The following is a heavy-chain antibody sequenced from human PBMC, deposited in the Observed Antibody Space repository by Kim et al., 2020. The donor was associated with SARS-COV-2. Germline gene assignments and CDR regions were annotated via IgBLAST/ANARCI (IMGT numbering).Heavy chain of an antibody. Sequence: GGSLRLSCAASGFTFSSYSMNWVRQAPGKGLEWVSYISSSSSTIYYADSVKGRFTISRDNAKNSLYLQMNSLRAEDTAVYYCAWELWFGELLFDYYYGMDVWGQGTTVTVSS. CDR3: AWELWFGELLFDYYYGMDV. CDR1: GFTFSSYS. D-gene: IGHD3-10*01. J-gene: IGHJ6*02. CDR2: ISSSSSTI. V-gene: IGHV3-48*04.